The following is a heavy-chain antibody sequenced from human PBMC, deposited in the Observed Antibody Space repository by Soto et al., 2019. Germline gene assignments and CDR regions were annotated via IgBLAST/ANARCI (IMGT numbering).Heavy chain of an antibody. V-gene: IGHV1-18*01. D-gene: IGHD2-2*01. Sequence: QVQLVQSGAEVKKPGASVKVSCKASGYTFTSYGISWVRQAPGQGLEWMGWISAYNGNTNYAQKLQGRVTMTTDTTTSTAYMELRSLRSDDKAVYYCARDKEEDWSSTSCYAWRYYYYMDVWGKGTTVTVSS. CDR2: ISAYNGNT. CDR3: ARDKEEDWSSTSCYAWRYYYYMDV. J-gene: IGHJ6*03. CDR1: GYTFTSYG.